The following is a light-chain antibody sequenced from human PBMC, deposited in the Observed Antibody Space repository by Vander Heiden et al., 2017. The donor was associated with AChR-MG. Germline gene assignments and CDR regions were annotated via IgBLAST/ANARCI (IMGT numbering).Light chain of an antibody. CDR3: HRSYSTPPT. Sequence: DLQMTQSTSSLYASVGDRVTITCRESQSSSSYLNWYQHGPAKAPKLLVYAACSMQSGVPSRFGGSGSGTDFTLSISGLEADEFATYYCHRSYSTPPTFGGGTKVEIK. CDR1: QSSSSY. J-gene: IGKJ4*01. CDR2: AAC. V-gene: IGKV1-39*01.